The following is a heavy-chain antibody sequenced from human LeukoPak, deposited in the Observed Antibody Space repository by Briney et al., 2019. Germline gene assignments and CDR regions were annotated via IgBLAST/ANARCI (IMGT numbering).Heavy chain of an antibody. CDR1: EFTLSSYP. D-gene: IGHD5-24*01. J-gene: IGHJ4*02. CDR3: AKDGGRWLQIDGYFDY. V-gene: IGHV3-23*01. Sequence: GGSLRPSCAAPEFTLSSYPMSWVRQAPGKGLEWASAISGSGGSTYYADSVKGRFTISRDNSKNTLYLQMNSLRTEDTAVYYCAKDGGRWLQIDGYFDYWGQGTLVTVSS. CDR2: ISGSGGST.